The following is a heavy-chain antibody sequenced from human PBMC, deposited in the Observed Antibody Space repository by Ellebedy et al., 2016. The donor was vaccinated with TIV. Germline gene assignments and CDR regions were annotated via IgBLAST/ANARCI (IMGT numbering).Heavy chain of an antibody. CDR1: GFAFSSYS. V-gene: IGHV3-48*01. Sequence: PGGSLRLSCAASGFAFSSYSMNWLRQAPGKGLEWISYISSSSSAIYYADSVKGRFTISRDNPKNTLYLQMNSLRVEDTAVYYCATQLWNTEFWGQGTLVIVSS. CDR2: ISSSSSAI. J-gene: IGHJ4*02. CDR3: ATQLWNTEF. D-gene: IGHD5-24*01.